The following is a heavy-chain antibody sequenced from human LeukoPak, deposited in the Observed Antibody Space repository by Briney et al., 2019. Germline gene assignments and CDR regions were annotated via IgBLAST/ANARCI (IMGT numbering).Heavy chain of an antibody. CDR1: GFTFSSYA. CDR3: AKDPRGGDLYC. Sequence: GGSLRLSCAASGFTFSSYAMRWVRQAPGKGLEWVSAISGSGGSTYYADSVKGRFTISRDNSKNTLYLQMNSLRAEDTAVYYCAKDPRGGDLYCLGQGTLVTVSS. D-gene: IGHD2-21*02. CDR2: ISGSGGST. V-gene: IGHV3-23*01. J-gene: IGHJ4*02.